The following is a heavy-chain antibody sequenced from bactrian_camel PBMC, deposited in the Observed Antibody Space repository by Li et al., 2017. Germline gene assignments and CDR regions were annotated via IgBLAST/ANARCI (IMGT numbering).Heavy chain of an antibody. J-gene: IGHJ4*01. Sequence: QVQLVESGGGSVQAGGSLTLSCAASVPYYYSRYCIGWFRQAPGKEREGVAIVGTPGESTYIADSVKGRFSISRDNDLLYLQMNSLKPEDTAMYYCAADRLPGIDVGFGGRCNGDKYRGQGTQVTVS. CDR1: VPYYYSRYC. V-gene: IGHV3S1*01. D-gene: IGHD2*01. CDR3: AADRLPGIDVGFGGRCNGDKY. CDR2: VGTPGEST.